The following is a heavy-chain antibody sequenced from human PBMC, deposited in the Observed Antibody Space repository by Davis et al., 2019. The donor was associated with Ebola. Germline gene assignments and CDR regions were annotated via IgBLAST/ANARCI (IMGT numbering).Heavy chain of an antibody. CDR2: IFYSGST. CDR3: ARRFDYYQGMDA. J-gene: IGHJ6*03. CDR1: GYSIITSNW. V-gene: IGHV4-28*01. Sequence: SETLSLTCAVSGYSIITSNWWGWIRQPPGKGLEWIGYIFYSGSTYYNPSLKSRVTMSVDTSKNQFSLKLSSVSAVDTAVYYCARRFDYYQGMDAWGKGTMVTVSS. D-gene: IGHD3-22*01.